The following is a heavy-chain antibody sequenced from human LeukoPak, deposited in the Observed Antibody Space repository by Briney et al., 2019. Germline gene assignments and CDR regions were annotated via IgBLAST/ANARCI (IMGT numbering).Heavy chain of an antibody. CDR1: GGTFSSFT. CDR2: IIPDFGTT. V-gene: IGHV1-69*01. CDR3: ARDRGDYFDY. D-gene: IGHD3-10*01. J-gene: IGHJ4*02. Sequence: ASVRVSCKSPGGTFSSFTISWMRQAPGQGLEWMGGIIPDFGTTYNGQKFQGRLTVTADESTDTAYMNLRGLTSEDTAVYYCARDRGDYFDYWGQGTPVTVSS.